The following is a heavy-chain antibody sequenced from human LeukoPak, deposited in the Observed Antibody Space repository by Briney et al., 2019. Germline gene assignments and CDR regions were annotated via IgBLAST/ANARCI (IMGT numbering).Heavy chain of an antibody. V-gene: IGHV3-23*01. J-gene: IGHJ4*02. CDR1: GFTFNSYA. CDR3: ARDPWLQFHYFDY. Sequence: GGSLRLSCAASGFTFNSYAMSWVRQAPGKGLEWVSTISGSGGSTYYADSVKGRFTISRDNTKNTLYLQMNSLRAEDTAVYYCARDPWLQFHYFDYWGQGTLVTVSS. CDR2: ISGSGGST. D-gene: IGHD5-24*01.